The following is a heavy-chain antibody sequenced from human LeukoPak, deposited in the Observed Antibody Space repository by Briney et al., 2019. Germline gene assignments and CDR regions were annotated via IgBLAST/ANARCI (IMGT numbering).Heavy chain of an antibody. Sequence: SETLSLTCTVSGGSISSYYWSWIRQPPGKGLEWIGYIYYSGSANYNPSLKSRVTISVDTSKNQFSLKLSPVTAADTAVYYCAKVKSRVPAAMDLRYNWFDPWGQGTLVTVSS. CDR2: IYYSGSA. J-gene: IGHJ5*02. CDR3: AKVKSRVPAAMDLRYNWFDP. D-gene: IGHD2-2*01. CDR1: GGSISSYY. V-gene: IGHV4-59*01.